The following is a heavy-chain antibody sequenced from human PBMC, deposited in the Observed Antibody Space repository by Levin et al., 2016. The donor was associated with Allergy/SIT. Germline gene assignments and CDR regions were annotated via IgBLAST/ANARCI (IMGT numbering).Heavy chain of an antibody. CDR1: GYTFTGYY. V-gene: IGHV1-2*04. Sequence: ASVKVSCKASGYTFTGYYMHWVRQAPGQGLEWMGWINPNSGGTNYAQKFQGWVTMTRDTSISTAYMELSRLRSDDTAVYYCARGPPCSSTSCYREVAFDIWGQGTMVTVSS. D-gene: IGHD2-2*02. CDR3: ARGPPCSSTSCYREVAFDI. CDR2: INPNSGGT. J-gene: IGHJ3*02.